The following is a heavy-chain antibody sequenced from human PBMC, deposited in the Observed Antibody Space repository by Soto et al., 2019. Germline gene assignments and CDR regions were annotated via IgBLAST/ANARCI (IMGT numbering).Heavy chain of an antibody. J-gene: IGHJ4*02. Sequence: EVQLVETGGGLIQPGGSLRLSWAASGFTVSGNYMSWVRQAPGQGLEWVSVIYNGGGTYYADSVKGRFTISRDNSKNTMYLQMNSLRAEYTAVYYCASTRGSSYDYWGQGTLVTVSS. CDR3: ASTRGSSYDY. CDR2: IYNGGGT. V-gene: IGHV3-53*02. CDR1: GFTVSGNY. D-gene: IGHD6-6*01.